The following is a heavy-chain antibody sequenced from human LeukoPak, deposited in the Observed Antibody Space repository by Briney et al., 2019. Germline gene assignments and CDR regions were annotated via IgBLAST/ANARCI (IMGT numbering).Heavy chain of an antibody. D-gene: IGHD2-2*02. CDR1: GGTFSSYA. Sequence: ASVKVSCKASGGTFSSYAISWVRQAPGQGLEWMGGFDPEDGETIYAQKFQGRVTMTEDTSTDTAYMELSSLRSEDTAVYYCATELLYPGESGYYFDYWAQGTLVTVSS. V-gene: IGHV1-24*01. CDR3: ATELLYPGESGYYFDY. CDR2: FDPEDGET. J-gene: IGHJ4*02.